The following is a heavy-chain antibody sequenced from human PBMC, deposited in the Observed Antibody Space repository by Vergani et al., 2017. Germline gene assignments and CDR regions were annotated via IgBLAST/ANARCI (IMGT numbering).Heavy chain of an antibody. CDR2: IYTSGST. CDR1: GGSIGSGSYY. D-gene: IGHD3-10*01. J-gene: IGHJ4*02. CDR3: ARGVYGSGSYPRGLDY. V-gene: IGHV4-61*02. Sequence: QLQLQESGPGLVKPSQTLSLTCTVSGGSIGSGSYYWSWIRQPAGKGLEWIGRIYTSGSTNYNPSLKSRVTISVDTSKNQFSLKLSSVTAADTAVYYCARGVYGSGSYPRGLDYWGQGTLVTVSS.